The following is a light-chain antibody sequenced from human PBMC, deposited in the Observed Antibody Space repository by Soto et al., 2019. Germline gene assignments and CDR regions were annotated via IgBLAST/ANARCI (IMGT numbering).Light chain of an antibody. Sequence: QSVLTRPPSVSAAPGQKVTISCSGSSSNIGNNYVSWYQQLPGAAPKLLIYDHNKRPSGIPDRFSGSKSGTSATLGITGLQTGDEADYYCGTWDSSLSAWVFGGGTKLTVL. V-gene: IGLV1-51*01. CDR2: DHN. J-gene: IGLJ3*02. CDR1: SSNIGNNY. CDR3: GTWDSSLSAWV.